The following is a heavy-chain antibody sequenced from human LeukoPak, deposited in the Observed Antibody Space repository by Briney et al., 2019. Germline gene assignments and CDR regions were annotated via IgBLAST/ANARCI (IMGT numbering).Heavy chain of an antibody. CDR2: ISAYNGNT. Sequence: ASVKVSCKASGYTFTSYGISWVRQAPGQGLEWMGWISAYNGNTNYAQKLQGRVTMTTDTSTSTAYMELRSLRSDDTAVYYCAAVGYCSSTSCYTYYWGQGALVTVSS. J-gene: IGHJ4*02. D-gene: IGHD2-2*02. CDR1: GYTFTSYG. CDR3: AAVGYCSSTSCYTYY. V-gene: IGHV1-18*01.